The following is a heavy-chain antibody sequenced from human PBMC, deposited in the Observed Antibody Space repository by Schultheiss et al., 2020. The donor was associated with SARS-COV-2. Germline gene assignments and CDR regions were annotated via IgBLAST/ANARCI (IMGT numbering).Heavy chain of an antibody. J-gene: IGHJ2*01. CDR1: GFSLNTPAMR. CDR2: IDWDDGE. V-gene: IGHV2-70*04. CDR3: ARIRATGYFDL. Sequence: SGPTLVKPTQTLTLTCTFSGFSLNTPAMRVSWIRQPPGKALEWLARIDWDDGEFYSTSLRTRLTISRDTSKNRVVLSMINMDPVDTATYYCARIRATGYFDLWGRGTLVTVSS.